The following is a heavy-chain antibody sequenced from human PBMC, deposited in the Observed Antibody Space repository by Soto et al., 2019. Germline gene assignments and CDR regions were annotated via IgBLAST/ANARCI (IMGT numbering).Heavy chain of an antibody. CDR3: ARAGAYYYDSSGQQIDY. CDR2: INHSGST. CDR1: GGSFSGYY. J-gene: IGHJ4*02. D-gene: IGHD3-22*01. Sequence: PSETLSLTCAVYGGSFSGYYWSWIRQPPGKGLEWIGEINHSGSTNYNPSLKSRVTISVDTSKNQFSLKLSSVTAADTAVYYCARAGAYYYDSSGQQIDYWGQGTLVTVSS. V-gene: IGHV4-34*01.